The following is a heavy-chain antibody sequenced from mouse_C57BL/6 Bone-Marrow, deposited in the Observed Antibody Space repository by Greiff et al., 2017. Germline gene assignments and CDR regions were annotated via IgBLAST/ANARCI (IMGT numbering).Heavy chain of an antibody. J-gene: IGHJ3*01. V-gene: IGHV7-1*01. Sequence: EAQGVESGGGLVQSGRSLRLSCATSGFTFSDFYMEWVRQAPGTGLEWISASRNKANDYTTEYSASVKGRFIVSRDTSQSILYLQMNALRAEDTAIYYCAREDDYEGFAYWGQGTLVTVSA. D-gene: IGHD2-4*01. CDR2: SRNKANDYTT. CDR3: AREDDYEGFAY. CDR1: GFTFSDFY.